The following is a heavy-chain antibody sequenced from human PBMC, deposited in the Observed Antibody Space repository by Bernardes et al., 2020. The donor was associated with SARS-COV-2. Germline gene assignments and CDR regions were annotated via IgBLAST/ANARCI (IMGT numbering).Heavy chain of an antibody. V-gene: IGHV3-23*01. CDR3: ARRSTSMGVDY. D-gene: IGHD5-18*01. CDR2: ISSRGGST. CDR1: GFTFSSYS. J-gene: IGHJ4*02. Sequence: GGSLRLSCAASGFTFSSYSMSWVRQAPGKGLEWVSAISSRGGSTYYADSVKGQFTISRDNSKNTVYLQMNSLRVEDTAVYYCARRSTSMGVDYWGQGTLVSVSS.